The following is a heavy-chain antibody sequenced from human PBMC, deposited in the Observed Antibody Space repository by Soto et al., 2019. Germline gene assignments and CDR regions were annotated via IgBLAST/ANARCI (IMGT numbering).Heavy chain of an antibody. CDR1: GYTFTGYY. D-gene: IGHD3-9*01. Sequence: ASVKVSCKASGYTFTGYYMHWVRQAPGQGLEWMGWINPNSGGTNYAQKFQGWVTMTRDTSISTAYMELSRLRSDDPAVYYCARGGFYYDTLTGYQLIYYYVMEVRGQGTRVTVTS. V-gene: IGHV1-2*04. J-gene: IGHJ6*02. CDR2: INPNSGGT. CDR3: ARGGFYYDTLTGYQLIYYYVMEV.